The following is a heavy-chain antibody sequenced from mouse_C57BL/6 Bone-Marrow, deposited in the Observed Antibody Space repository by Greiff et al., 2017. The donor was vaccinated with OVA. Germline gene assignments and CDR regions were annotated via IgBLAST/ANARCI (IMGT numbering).Heavy chain of an antibody. J-gene: IGHJ2*01. V-gene: IGHV1-5*01. Sequence: DVKLQESGTVLARPGASVKMSCKTSGYTFTSYWMHWVKQRPGQGLEWIGAKLTAVTSASTAYMELSSLTNEDSAVYYCGTGTVDYWGQGTTLTVSS. CDR3: GTGTVDY. CDR1: GYTFTSYW. D-gene: IGHD4-1*01.